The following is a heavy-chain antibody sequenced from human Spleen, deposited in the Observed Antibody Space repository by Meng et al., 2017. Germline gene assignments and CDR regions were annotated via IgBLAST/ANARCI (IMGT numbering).Heavy chain of an antibody. CDR3: ARRNCGGSCYFDY. V-gene: IGHV4-61*05. Sequence: SETLSLTCTVSGGSIRSSNYYWGWVRQPPGKGLEWIGYFYYSGGSNYNASLKSRVTMSVETSNNQFSLKLRSVTAADTAVYYCARRNCGGSCYFDYWGQG. J-gene: IGHJ4*02. D-gene: IGHD2-15*01. CDR1: GGSIRSSNYY. CDR2: FYYSGGS.